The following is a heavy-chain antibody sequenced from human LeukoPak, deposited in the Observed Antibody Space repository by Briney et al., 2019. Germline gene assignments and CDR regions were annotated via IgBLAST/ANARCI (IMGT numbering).Heavy chain of an antibody. CDR1: GFTFSDYY. CDR2: IYSGGST. V-gene: IGHV3-53*01. CDR3: AKVTYGSGTYGAFDY. J-gene: IGHJ4*02. D-gene: IGHD3-10*01. Sequence: GGSLRLSCAASGFTFSDYYMSWIRQAPGKGLEWVSVIYSGGSTYFADSVKGRFTISRDNSKNTLYLQMNSLRAKDTAVYYCAKVTYGSGTYGAFDYWGQGTLVTVSS.